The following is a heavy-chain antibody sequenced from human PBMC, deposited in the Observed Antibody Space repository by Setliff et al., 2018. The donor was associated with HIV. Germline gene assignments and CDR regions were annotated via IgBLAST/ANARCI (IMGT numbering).Heavy chain of an antibody. Sequence: TVSGGSISTYXXXXXRQPPGKGLEWMAIIHYNGRTYYDPSLKSRVTIFVDTSKTQFYLKLRSVTASDTAVYYCARYTSKLDWFDPWGQGTLVTVSS. CDR1: GGSISTYX. CDR3: ARYTSKLDWFDP. V-gene: IGHV4-59*04. CDR2: IHYNGRT. D-gene: IGHD5-12*01. J-gene: IGHJ5*02.